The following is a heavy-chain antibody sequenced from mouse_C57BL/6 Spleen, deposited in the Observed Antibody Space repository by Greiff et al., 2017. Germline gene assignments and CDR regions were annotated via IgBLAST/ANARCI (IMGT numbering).Heavy chain of an antibody. Sequence: VQLQQPGAELVMPGASVKLSCKASGYTFTSYWMHWVKQRPGQGLEWIGEIDPSDSYTNYNQKFKGKSTLTVDKSSSTAYMQLSSLTSEDSAVYYCARGEYSSGSFAYWGQGTLVTVSA. CDR2: IDPSDSYT. V-gene: IGHV1-69*01. CDR3: ARGEYSSGSFAY. D-gene: IGHD3-2*02. CDR1: GYTFTSYW. J-gene: IGHJ3*01.